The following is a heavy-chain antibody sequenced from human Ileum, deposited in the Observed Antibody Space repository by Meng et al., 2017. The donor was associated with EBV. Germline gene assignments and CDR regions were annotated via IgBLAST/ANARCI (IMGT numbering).Heavy chain of an antibody. CDR3: ASGHFYDGCFYYPFDY. V-gene: IGHV6-1*01. J-gene: IGHJ4*02. D-gene: IGHD3-22*01. Sequence: SVPALLQPSHTPSLPCDLSGDSGSSSVAPSHWIRQSPSIGLEWMGSTYSRSRCYNDYAVSLKGRITINSDTSKNRFSLQLNSVTPEDTAVYYCASGHFYDGCFYYPFDYWGQGTLVTVSS. CDR1: GDSGSSSVAP. CDR2: TYSRSRCYN.